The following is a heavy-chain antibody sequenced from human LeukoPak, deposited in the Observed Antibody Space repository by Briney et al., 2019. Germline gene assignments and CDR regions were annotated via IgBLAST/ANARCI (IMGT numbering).Heavy chain of an antibody. V-gene: IGHV3-64*01. CDR2: ISSNGGST. J-gene: IGHJ4*02. Sequence: GGSLRLSCAASGFTFSSYAMHWVRQAPGKGLEYVSAISSNGGSTYYANSVKGRFTISRDNSKNTLYLQMGSLRAEDMAVYYCARVGLRYFDWLSSPTYYFDYWGQGTLVTVSS. D-gene: IGHD3-9*01. CDR1: GFTFSSYA. CDR3: ARVGLRYFDWLSSPTYYFDY.